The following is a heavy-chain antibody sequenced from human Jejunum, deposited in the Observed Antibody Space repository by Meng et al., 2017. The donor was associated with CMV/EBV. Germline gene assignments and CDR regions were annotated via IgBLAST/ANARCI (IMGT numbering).Heavy chain of an antibody. CDR1: GYNCNTYW. Sequence: CQTSGYNCNTYWIGWVRQMPGRGLEWLGTIYPGDSDATYSPSVRGHVTFSADKSINTAYLQWDSLTASDTALYFCARPSSTKGLDYWGQGTLVTVSS. D-gene: IGHD1-26*01. V-gene: IGHV5-51*01. CDR2: IYPGDSDA. J-gene: IGHJ4*02. CDR3: ARPSSTKGLDY.